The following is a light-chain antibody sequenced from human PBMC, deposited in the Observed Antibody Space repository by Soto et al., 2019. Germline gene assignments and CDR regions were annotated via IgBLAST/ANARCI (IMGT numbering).Light chain of an antibody. CDR2: SNN. V-gene: IGLV1-44*01. Sequence: QSVLTQPPSASGTPGQRVTISCSGSSSNIGDNTVNWYQQLPGTAPKLLIYSNNQRPSGVPDRFSGSKSGTSASLAISGLRSEDEADYYCAAWDDSLNGLVVFGGGTKLTVL. CDR3: AAWDDSLNGLVV. CDR1: SSNIGDNT. J-gene: IGLJ2*01.